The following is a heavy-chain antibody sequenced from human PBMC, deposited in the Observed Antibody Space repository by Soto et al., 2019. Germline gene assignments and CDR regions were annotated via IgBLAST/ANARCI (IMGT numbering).Heavy chain of an antibody. CDR1: GGSFVSYA. D-gene: IGHD6-13*01. CDR3: ARDEGQQMAYYYYYGMDG. Sequence: SVNVSCTPSGGSFVSYAIIWVRQAPGPGLEWMGGIIPIFGTANYAQKFQGRVTITADKSTSTAYMELSSLRSEDTAVYYCARDEGQQMAYYYYYGMDGWGQGTTVTVSS. V-gene: IGHV1-69*06. CDR2: IIPIFGTA. J-gene: IGHJ6*02.